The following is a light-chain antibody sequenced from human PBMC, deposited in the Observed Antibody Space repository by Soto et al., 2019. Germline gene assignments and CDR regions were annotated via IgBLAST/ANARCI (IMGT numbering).Light chain of an antibody. V-gene: IGLV2-14*03. Sequence: QSVLTQPASVSGSPGQSITISCTGTSSDIGGYNFVSWYQQHPGKTPKLMFYDVTNRPSGVSDRFSGSKSGNTASLSISGLQTEDEAVYYCSSYTSTNTVVFGGGTKVTVL. CDR2: DVT. CDR3: SSYTSTNTVV. CDR1: SSDIGGYNF. J-gene: IGLJ2*01.